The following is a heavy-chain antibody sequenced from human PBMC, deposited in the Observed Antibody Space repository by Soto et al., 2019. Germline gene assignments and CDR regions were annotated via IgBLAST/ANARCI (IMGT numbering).Heavy chain of an antibody. Sequence: PGGSLRLSCAASGFIFDDYAMHWVRQAPGKGLEWVSGISWNSGSIGYADSVKGRFTISRDNAKNSLYLQMNSLRAEDTALYYCAKGFGGDCVDYWGQGTLVTVSS. J-gene: IGHJ4*02. D-gene: IGHD2-21*01. CDR2: ISWNSGSI. CDR1: GFIFDDYA. CDR3: AKGFGGDCVDY. V-gene: IGHV3-9*01.